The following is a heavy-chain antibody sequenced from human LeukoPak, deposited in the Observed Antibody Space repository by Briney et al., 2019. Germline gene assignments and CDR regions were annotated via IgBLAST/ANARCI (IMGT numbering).Heavy chain of an antibody. CDR2: IYYSGTT. V-gene: IGHV4-39*01. CDR3: ASITRPSIVATGTVFDD. D-gene: IGHD6-13*01. CDR1: GASIISSSYY. Sequence: PPETLSLTCTVSGASIISSSYYCGWVRKPPGKGLDSFGTIYYSGTTYYNPSLKSRVTIYIDTSHSQFSLKLSSVCAADTAVYYCASITRPSIVATGTVFDDGRQASLFSVSS. J-gene: IGHJ4*02.